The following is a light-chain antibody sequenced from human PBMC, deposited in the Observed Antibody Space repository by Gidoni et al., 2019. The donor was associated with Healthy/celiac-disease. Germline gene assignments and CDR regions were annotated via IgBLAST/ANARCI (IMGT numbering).Light chain of an antibody. CDR2: SNN. Sequence: QSVLPQPPSASGTPGQRVTISCSGSSSNIGSNTVNWYQQLPGTAPKLLIYSNNPRPSGVPDRFSGSKSGTSASLAISGLQSEDEADYYCAAWDDSLNGLWVFGGGTKLTVL. J-gene: IGLJ3*02. CDR1: SSNIGSNT. CDR3: AAWDDSLNGLWV. V-gene: IGLV1-44*01.